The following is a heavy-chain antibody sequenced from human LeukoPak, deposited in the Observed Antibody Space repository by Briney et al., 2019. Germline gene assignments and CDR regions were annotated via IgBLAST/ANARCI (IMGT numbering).Heavy chain of an antibody. D-gene: IGHD3-9*01. J-gene: IGHJ4*02. CDR1: GGSISSSSYY. Sequence: PSETLSLTCTVSGGSISSSSYYWGWIRQPPGKGLEWIGSIYYSGSTYYNPSLKSRVTISVDTSKNQFSLKLSSVTAADTAVYYCARHLLILTSFDYWGQGTLVTVSS. CDR3: ARHLLILTSFDY. V-gene: IGHV4-39*01. CDR2: IYYSGST.